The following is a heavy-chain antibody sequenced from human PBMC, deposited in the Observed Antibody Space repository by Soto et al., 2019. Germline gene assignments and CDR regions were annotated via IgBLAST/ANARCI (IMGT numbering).Heavy chain of an antibody. Sequence: SETLSLTCTVSGGSISSYYWSWIRQPPGKGLEWIGYIYYSGSTNYNPSLKSRVTISVDTSKNQFSLKLSSVTAADTAVYYCARETYYYDSSGRPAVDSWGQGTMVTV. J-gene: IGHJ3*02. V-gene: IGHV4-59*01. CDR3: ARETYYYDSSGRPAVDS. CDR1: GGSISSYY. D-gene: IGHD3-22*01. CDR2: IYYSGST.